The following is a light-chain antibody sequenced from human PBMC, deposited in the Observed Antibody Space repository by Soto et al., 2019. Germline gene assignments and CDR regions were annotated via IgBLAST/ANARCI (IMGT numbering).Light chain of an antibody. V-gene: IGKV1-17*01. CDR2: AAS. CDR1: QSISNH. CDR3: QQYSTYTPRT. Sequence: DIQMTQSPSSLSASVEDRVIITCRASQSISNHLNWYQQKPGKAPKLLIFAASSLQSGVPSRFSGSGSGTEFTLTISSLQPDDFATYYCQQYSTYTPRTFGQGTKVDIK. J-gene: IGKJ1*01.